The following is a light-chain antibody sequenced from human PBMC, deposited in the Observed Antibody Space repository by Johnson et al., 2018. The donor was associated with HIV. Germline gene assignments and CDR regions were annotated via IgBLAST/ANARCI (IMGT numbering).Light chain of an antibody. CDR2: DND. V-gene: IGLV1-51*01. CDR3: GTWDSSLSAVP. J-gene: IGLJ1*01. Sequence: QSALTQPPSVSAAPGQKVTISCSGSSSNIGNNYVSWYQQVPGTAPKLLIYDNDKRPSGIPDRFSGSTSGTSATLDITGLQTGDEADYYCGTWDSSLSAVPFGTGTKVTVL. CDR1: SSNIGNNY.